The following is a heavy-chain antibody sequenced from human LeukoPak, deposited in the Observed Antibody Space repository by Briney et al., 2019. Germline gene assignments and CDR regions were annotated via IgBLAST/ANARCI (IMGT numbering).Heavy chain of an antibody. CDR1: GYTFTGYY. CDR2: INPNSGGT. J-gene: IGHJ4*02. CDR3: ARRVGATTGTDY. V-gene: IGHV1-2*02. D-gene: IGHD1-26*01. Sequence: ASVKVSRKASGYTFTGYYMHWVRQAPGQGLEWMGWINPNSGGTNYAQKFQGRVTVTRDTSISTAYMELSRLRSDDTAVYYCARRVGATTGTDYWGQGTLVTVSS.